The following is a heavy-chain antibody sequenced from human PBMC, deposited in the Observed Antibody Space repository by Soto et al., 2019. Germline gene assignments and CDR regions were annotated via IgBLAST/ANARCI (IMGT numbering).Heavy chain of an antibody. D-gene: IGHD6-19*01. CDR3: VKEGYMRSDWYGQFDY. CDR2: ISSYGADT. CDR1: VFTFITYP. Sequence: GGSLRLSCAAAVFTFITYPMHWFRQPPGRGLEFVSAISSYGADTYYADSVKGRFAISRDNSKNTLYLQMSSLRAEDTALYYCVKEGYMRSDWYGQFDYWGQGALVTVSS. V-gene: IGHV3-64D*06. J-gene: IGHJ4*02.